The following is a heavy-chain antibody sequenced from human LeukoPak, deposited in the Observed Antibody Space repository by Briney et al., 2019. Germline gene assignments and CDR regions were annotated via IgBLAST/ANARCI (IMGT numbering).Heavy chain of an antibody. V-gene: IGHV3-7*01. Sequence: GGSLRLSCAASGFTFNRYAMTWVRQAPGKGLEWVANIKQDGSEKYYVDSVKGRFTISRDNAKNSLYLQMNSLGAEDTAVYYCARQTGIAAAGTWGYYMDVWGKGTTVTVSS. CDR1: GFTFNRYA. J-gene: IGHJ6*03. CDR2: IKQDGSEK. CDR3: ARQTGIAAAGTWGYYMDV. D-gene: IGHD6-13*01.